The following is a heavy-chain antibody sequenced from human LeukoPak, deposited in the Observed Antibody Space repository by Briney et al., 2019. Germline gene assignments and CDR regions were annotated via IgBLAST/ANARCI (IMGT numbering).Heavy chain of an antibody. D-gene: IGHD3-10*01. CDR3: ARGNYYGDAFDS. CDR2: INHSGST. V-gene: IGHV4-34*01. Sequence: SETLSLTCAVYGGTFSGYYWSWIRQPPGKGLEWIGEINHSGSTNYNPSLKSRVTISVDTSKNQFSLKLSSVTAADTAVYYCARGNYYGDAFDSWGQGTMVTVSS. J-gene: IGHJ3*02. CDR1: GGTFSGYY.